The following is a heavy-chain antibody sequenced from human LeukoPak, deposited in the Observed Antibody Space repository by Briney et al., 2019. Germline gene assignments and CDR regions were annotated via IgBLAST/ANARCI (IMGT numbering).Heavy chain of an antibody. CDR1: GGTFSSYA. V-gene: IGHV1-69*13. J-gene: IGHJ6*02. Sequence: RASVKVSCKASGGTFSSYAISWVRQAPGQGLEWMGGIIPIFGTANYAQKFQGRVTITADESTSTAYMELSSLRSEDTAVYYCAGWGGGSRTVAHYYYYYGMDVWGQGTTVTVSS. CDR3: AGWGGGSRTVAHYYYYYGMDV. D-gene: IGHD6-19*01. CDR2: IIPIFGTA.